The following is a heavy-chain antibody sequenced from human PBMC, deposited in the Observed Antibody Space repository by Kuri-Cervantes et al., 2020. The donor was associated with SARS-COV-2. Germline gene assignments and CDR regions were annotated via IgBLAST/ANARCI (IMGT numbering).Heavy chain of an antibody. CDR1: GYTFANYG. Sequence: ASVKVSCKASGYTFANYGLSWVRQAPGRGLEWVASINTYNGNTNYAPILQGRVTMTTDTSTSTAYMELRGLRSDDTAVYYCARDKDLEAFDIWGQGTMVTVSS. D-gene: IGHD1-1*01. CDR3: ARDKDLEAFDI. CDR2: INTYNGNT. V-gene: IGHV1-18*01. J-gene: IGHJ3*02.